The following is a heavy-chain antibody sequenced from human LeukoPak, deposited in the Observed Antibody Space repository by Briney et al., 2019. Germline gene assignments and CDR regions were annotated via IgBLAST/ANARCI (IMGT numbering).Heavy chain of an antibody. J-gene: IGHJ5*02. Sequence: VRQAPGKGXXXFSVIYSGGSTYYADSVKGRFTISRDNSKNTLYLQMNSLRAEDTAVYYCARETVAGTNWFDPWGQGTLVTVSS. V-gene: IGHV3-53*01. CDR2: IYSGGST. D-gene: IGHD6-19*01. CDR3: ARETVAGTNWFDP.